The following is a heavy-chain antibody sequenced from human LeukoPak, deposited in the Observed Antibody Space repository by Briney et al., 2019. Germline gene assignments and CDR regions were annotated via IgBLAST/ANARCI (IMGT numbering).Heavy chain of an antibody. D-gene: IGHD1-26*01. V-gene: IGHV3-23*01. CDR1: GFTITTYA. Sequence: GGSLRLSCAASGFTITTYAVNWIRQAPGKGLEWVSGIGGGGTEYYADSVKGRFIISSDNSQNLVHLQMNSLTVEDTAVYYCARAQGALDYWGQGTLVTVSS. CDR2: IGGGGTE. J-gene: IGHJ4*02. CDR3: ARAQGALDY.